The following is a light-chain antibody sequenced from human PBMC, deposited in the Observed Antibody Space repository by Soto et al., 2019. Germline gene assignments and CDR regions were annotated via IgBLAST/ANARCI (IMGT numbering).Light chain of an antibody. CDR1: QSVSSN. CDR3: QQYNNWPHT. CDR2: GAS. V-gene: IGKV3-15*01. J-gene: IGKJ2*01. Sequence: EIVMTQSPATLSVSPGERATLSCRASQSVSSNLAWYQQKPGQAPRRLIYGASTRATGISARFSGSGSGTEFTLTISSLQSEDFAVYYCQQYNNWPHTFGQGTKLEIK.